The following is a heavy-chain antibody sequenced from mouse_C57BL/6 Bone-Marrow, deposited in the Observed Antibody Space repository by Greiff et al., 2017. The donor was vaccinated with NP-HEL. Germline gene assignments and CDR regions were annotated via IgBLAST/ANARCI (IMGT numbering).Heavy chain of an antibody. D-gene: IGHD1-1*01. CDR1: GYTFTSYW. V-gene: IGHV1-69*01. J-gene: IGHJ1*03. Sequence: QVQLKQPGAELVMPGASVKLSCKASGYTFTSYWMHWVKQRPGQGLEWIGEIVPSDSYTNYNQKFKGKSTLTVDKSSSTAYMQLSSLTSEDSAVYYCARNYYGSVWYFDVWGTGTTVTVSS. CDR3: ARNYYGSVWYFDV. CDR2: IVPSDSYT.